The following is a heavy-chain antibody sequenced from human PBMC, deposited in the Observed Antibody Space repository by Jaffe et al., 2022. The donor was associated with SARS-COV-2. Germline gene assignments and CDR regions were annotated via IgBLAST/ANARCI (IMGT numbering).Heavy chain of an antibody. CDR2: IYWDDDK. D-gene: IGHD3-22*01. CDR3: AHLYPFYYDSSGYYRPSIENYYMDV. Sequence: QITLRESGPTLVKPTQTLSLTCTFSGFSLSTSGVGVGWIRQPPGKALEWLALIYWDDDKRYSPSLKSRLTITKDTSKNQVVLTMTNMDPVDAATYYCAHLYPFYYDSSGYYRPSIENYYMDVWGKGTTVTVSS. V-gene: IGHV2-5*02. CDR1: GFSLSTSGVG. J-gene: IGHJ6*03.